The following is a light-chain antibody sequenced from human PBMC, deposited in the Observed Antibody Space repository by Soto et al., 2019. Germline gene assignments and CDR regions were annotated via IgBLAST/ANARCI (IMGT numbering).Light chain of an antibody. CDR3: MQTIQLPIN. CDR2: EVS. CDR1: QSILQSDGKTY. J-gene: IGKJ1*01. V-gene: IGKV2D-29*01. Sequence: DIVITQTPRCLCVRAVQPASMCCKYNQSILQSDGKTYLFWYFQKAGQPPQLLISEVSNRFSGVPDRFSGSGSGTDFTLKISRVEAEDVAIYYCMQTIQLPINFGQGTKVDIK.